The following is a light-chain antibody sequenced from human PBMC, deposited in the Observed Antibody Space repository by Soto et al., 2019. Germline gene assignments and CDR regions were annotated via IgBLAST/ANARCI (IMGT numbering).Light chain of an antibody. Sequence: EIVRTQSPAVLSTSPGERATLSCRASQRLTGNLAWFQQKPGQALRLLIYGSSNRATGVPARFSGSGSGADFTLTISNLQSEDFAVYYCQQYTNWPPITVGPGTRLEIK. V-gene: IGKV3-15*01. CDR2: GSS. J-gene: IGKJ5*01. CDR1: QRLTGN. CDR3: QQYTNWPPIT.